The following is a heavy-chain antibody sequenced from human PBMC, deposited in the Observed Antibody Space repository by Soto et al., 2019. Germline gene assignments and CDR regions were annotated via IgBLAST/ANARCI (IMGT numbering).Heavy chain of an antibody. CDR1: GYTFTSYG. V-gene: IGHV1-18*01. Sequence: QVQLVQSGAEVKKPGASVKVSCKASGYTFTSYGISWVRQDPGQGLARMGWINAYNGNTKYAEKLQGRVTMTPDTSTRTAYMELRSLRSHDTAVYYCARDQAMAQFDYWCQGTLVTVSS. J-gene: IGHJ4*02. CDR3: ARDQAMAQFDY. CDR2: INAYNGNT. D-gene: IGHD5-18*01.